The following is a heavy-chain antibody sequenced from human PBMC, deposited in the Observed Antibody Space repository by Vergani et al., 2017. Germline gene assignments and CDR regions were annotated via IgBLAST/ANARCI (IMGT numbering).Heavy chain of an antibody. D-gene: IGHD2-21*01. J-gene: IGHJ6*02. V-gene: IGHV3-33*01. Sequence: QVHLVESGGGVVQPGRSLRLSCAASGFTLRSHGMHWVRQAPGKGLEWVTIIWYDGSNKYYADSVKGRFTISRDSSNNTLYLQMNSLRAEDTAVYYCTTDPRYCGDGSCYWLRDHHYYGMDVWGQGTTVTVSS. CDR1: GFTLRSHG. CDR3: TTDPRYCGDGSCYWLRDHHYYGMDV. CDR2: IWYDGSNK.